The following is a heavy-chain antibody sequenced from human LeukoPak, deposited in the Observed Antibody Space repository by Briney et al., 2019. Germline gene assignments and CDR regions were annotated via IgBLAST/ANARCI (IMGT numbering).Heavy chain of an antibody. J-gene: IGHJ3*02. Sequence: SETLSLTCTVSGGSGGSITNYYWSWIRQPPGKGLEWIGYIYYSGTTNYNPSLKSRVTISLDTSKNQFSLKLRSVTAADTAVYYCARMISSGWRRGGAFDIWGQGTMVTVSS. CDR2: IYYSGTT. CDR3: ARMISSGWRRGGAFDI. CDR1: GGSGGSITNYY. D-gene: IGHD6-19*01. V-gene: IGHV4-59*01.